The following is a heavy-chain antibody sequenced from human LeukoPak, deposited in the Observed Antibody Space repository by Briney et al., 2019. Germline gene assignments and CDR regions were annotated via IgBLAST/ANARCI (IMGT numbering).Heavy chain of an antibody. CDR2: INTDGSRA. D-gene: IGHD3-16*01. Sequence: GGSLRLSCEASRFTFSNFWMHWVRQVPGKGLVWVSRINTDGSRAIYADSVKGRFTISRDNAKNSLYLQMNSLRAEDTAVYYCARVLYAFDIWGQGTMVTVSS. V-gene: IGHV3-74*01. J-gene: IGHJ3*02. CDR1: RFTFSNFW. CDR3: ARVLYAFDI.